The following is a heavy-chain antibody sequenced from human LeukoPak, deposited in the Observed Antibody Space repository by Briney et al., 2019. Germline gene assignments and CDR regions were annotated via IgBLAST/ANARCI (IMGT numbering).Heavy chain of an antibody. J-gene: IGHJ5*02. V-gene: IGHV4-59*08. CDR3: ARYSAATVGGSKWFDP. CDR2: IYYSGGT. Sequence: PSETLSLTCTVSGGSISNYFWSWIRQPPGKGLEWIGYIYYSGGTNYNPSLKSRVTISVDTSKNQFSLKLTSVTVADTAVYYCARYSAATVGGSKWFDPWGQGTLVTVSS. D-gene: IGHD4-23*01. CDR1: GGSISNYF.